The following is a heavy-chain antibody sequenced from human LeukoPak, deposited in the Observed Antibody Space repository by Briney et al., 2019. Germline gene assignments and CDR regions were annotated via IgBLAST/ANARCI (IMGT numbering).Heavy chain of an antibody. J-gene: IGHJ4*02. CDR1: GGSFSGYY. D-gene: IGHD3-10*01. CDR2: INHSGST. CDR3: ASLGVGEGSDY. V-gene: IGHV4-34*01. Sequence: SETLSLTCAVYGGSFSGYYWSWIRQPPGKGLEWIGEINHSGSTNYNPSLKSRVTISVDTSKNQFSLKLSSVTAADTAVYYCASLGVGEGSDYWGQGTLVTVSS.